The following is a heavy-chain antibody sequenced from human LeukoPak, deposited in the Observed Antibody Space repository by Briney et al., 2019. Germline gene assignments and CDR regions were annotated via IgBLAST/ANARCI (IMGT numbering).Heavy chain of an antibody. V-gene: IGHV4-39*01. CDR2: IYYSGNT. D-gene: IGHD2-2*01. CDR3: ARAVPAANIYYFDY. CDR1: GGSVSSSNYY. J-gene: IGHJ4*02. Sequence: SETLSLTCTVSGGSVSSSNYYWGWIRMPPGKGLEWIGSIYYSGNTYYNPSLKSRVTISVDTSKNQFSLKLSSVTAADTAVYYCARAVPAANIYYFDYWGQGTLVTVSS.